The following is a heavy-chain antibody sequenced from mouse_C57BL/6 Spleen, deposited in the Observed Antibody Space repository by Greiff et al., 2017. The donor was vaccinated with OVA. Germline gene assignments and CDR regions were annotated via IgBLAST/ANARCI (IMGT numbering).Heavy chain of an antibody. J-gene: IGHJ1*03. Sequence: EVMLVESGEGLVKPGGSLKLSCAASGFTFSSYAMSWVRQTPEKRLEWVAYISSGGDYIYYADTVKGRFTISRDNASNTLYLQMSSLKSEDTAMYYCTRASKGDYYGSRGWYFDVWGTGTTVTVSS. D-gene: IGHD1-1*01. V-gene: IGHV5-9-1*02. CDR1: GFTFSSYA. CDR2: ISSGGDYI. CDR3: TRASKGDYYGSRGWYFDV.